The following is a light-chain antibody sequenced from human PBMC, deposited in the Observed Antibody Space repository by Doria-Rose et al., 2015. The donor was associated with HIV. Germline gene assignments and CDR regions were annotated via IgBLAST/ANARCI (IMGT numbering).Light chain of an antibody. CDR1: QRVKSSY. Sequence: TQSPGTLSLSPGERATLSCRASQRVKSSYLAWYQQKPGQAPRLLIYDASIKSTGIPDRFRGSGSGTDFTLTISRLEPEDAAVYYCQQYGTSRGTFGQGTRLEIK. V-gene: IGKV3-20*01. CDR3: QQYGTSRGT. J-gene: IGKJ5*01. CDR2: DAS.